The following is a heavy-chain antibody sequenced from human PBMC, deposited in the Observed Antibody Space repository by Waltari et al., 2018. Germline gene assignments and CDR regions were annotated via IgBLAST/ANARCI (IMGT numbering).Heavy chain of an antibody. J-gene: IGHJ4*02. CDR2: VGFDGRNK. CDR1: GFSFSSFA. V-gene: IGHV3-30*18. Sequence: VQLVESGGGVVQPGRSLRLSCAASGFSFSSFAMHWVRRSPGSGLDWVAVVGFDGRNKCYAESGKGRFTISRDNSKNTLYLQMESLRAEDTAIYYCAKDVEGELYYFDNWGQGTLVTVSS. CDR3: AKDVEGELYYFDN. D-gene: IGHD3-16*01.